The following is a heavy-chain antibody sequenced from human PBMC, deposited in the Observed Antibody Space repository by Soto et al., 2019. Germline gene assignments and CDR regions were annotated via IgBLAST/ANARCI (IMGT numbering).Heavy chain of an antibody. Sequence: QVQLVESGGGVVQPGRSLRLSCAASGFAFSSYGIHWVRQAPGKGLEWVAVISYDGSNKFYVDSVKGRFTISRDNSKNTVYLQMDSLRVEDTAVYYCAKGSFYMVRGVIFYFDYWGQGTLVTVSS. D-gene: IGHD3-10*01. CDR3: AKGSFYMVRGVIFYFDY. J-gene: IGHJ4*02. V-gene: IGHV3-30*18. CDR1: GFAFSSYG. CDR2: ISYDGSNK.